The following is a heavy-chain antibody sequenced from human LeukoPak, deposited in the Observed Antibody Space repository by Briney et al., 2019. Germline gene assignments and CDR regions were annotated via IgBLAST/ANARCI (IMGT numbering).Heavy chain of an antibody. Sequence: GESLKISCKGSGYSFTSYRISWVRRMPGKGLEWMGRIDPSDSYTNYSPSFQGHVTISADKSISTAYLQWSSLKASDTAMYYCARAWIRLWSNMDVWGKGTTVTVSS. J-gene: IGHJ6*04. V-gene: IGHV5-10-1*01. CDR2: IDPSDSYT. CDR3: ARAWIRLWSNMDV. CDR1: GYSFTSYR. D-gene: IGHD5-18*01.